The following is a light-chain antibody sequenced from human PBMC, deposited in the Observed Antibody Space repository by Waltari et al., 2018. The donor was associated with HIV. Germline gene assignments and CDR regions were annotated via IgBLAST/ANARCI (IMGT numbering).Light chain of an antibody. Sequence: QSVLTQPPSASGTPGQRVTISCSGSRSNTGRNTVSWYQQLPGTAPKLFIYSNNQRPSGVPDRFSGSKSGTSASLAISGLQSEDEADYYCAAWDDSLNGWVFGGGTKLTVV. CDR3: AAWDDSLNGWV. V-gene: IGLV1-44*01. CDR2: SNN. CDR1: RSNTGRNT. J-gene: IGLJ3*02.